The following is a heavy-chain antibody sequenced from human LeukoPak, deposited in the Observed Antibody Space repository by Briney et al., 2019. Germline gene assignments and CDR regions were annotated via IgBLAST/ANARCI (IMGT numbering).Heavy chain of an antibody. V-gene: IGHV3-33*01. CDR2: IWYDGSNK. CDR3: AITYYYGSGLDY. J-gene: IGHJ4*02. CDR1: GFTFSSYG. Sequence: PGGSLRLSCAASGFTFSSYGMHWVHQAPGKGLEWVAVIWYDGSNKYYADSVKGRFTISRDNSKNTLYLQMNSLRAEDTAVYYCAITYYYGSGLDYWGQGTLVTVSS. D-gene: IGHD3-10*01.